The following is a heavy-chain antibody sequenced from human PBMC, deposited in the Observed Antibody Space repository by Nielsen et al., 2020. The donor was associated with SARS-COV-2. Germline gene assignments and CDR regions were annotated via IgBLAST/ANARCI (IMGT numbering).Heavy chain of an antibody. CDR2: IWYDGSNK. CDR3: AVHLSWYGMDV. V-gene: IGHV3-33*01. J-gene: IGHJ6*02. D-gene: IGHD3-16*02. Sequence: GGSLRLSCAASGFTFSSYGMHWVRQAPGKGLEWVAVIWYDGSNKYYADSVKGRFTISIDNSKNTLYLQMNSLRAEDTAVYYCAVHLSWYGMDVWGQGTTVTVSS. CDR1: GFTFSSYG.